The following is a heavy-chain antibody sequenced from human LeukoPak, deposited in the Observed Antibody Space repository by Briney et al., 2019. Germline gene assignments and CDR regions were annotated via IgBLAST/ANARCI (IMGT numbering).Heavy chain of an antibody. J-gene: IGHJ4*02. CDR2: IYHSGST. D-gene: IGHD6-13*01. Sequence: SQTLSLTCTVSGGSISSGGYYWRWIRQPPGKGREWIGYIYHSGSTYYNPSLKSRVTISVDRSKNQFSLKLSSVTAADTAVYYCARGFGSSSWFDYWGQGTLVTVSS. CDR1: GGSISSGGYY. V-gene: IGHV4-30-2*01. CDR3: ARGFGSSSWFDY.